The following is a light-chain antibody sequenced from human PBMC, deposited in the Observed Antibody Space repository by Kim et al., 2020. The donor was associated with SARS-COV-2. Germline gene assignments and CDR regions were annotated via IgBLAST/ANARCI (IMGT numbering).Light chain of an antibody. V-gene: IGKV3-11*01. Sequence: WSPEESATLACRASQIVSSYFAWYQQKPGQAPRLLIYDASNRATGIPARFSGSGSGTDFTLTISSLEPEDFAVYYCQQRSNWPMYTFGQGTKLEI. CDR2: DAS. CDR3: QQRSNWPMYT. CDR1: QIVSSY. J-gene: IGKJ2*01.